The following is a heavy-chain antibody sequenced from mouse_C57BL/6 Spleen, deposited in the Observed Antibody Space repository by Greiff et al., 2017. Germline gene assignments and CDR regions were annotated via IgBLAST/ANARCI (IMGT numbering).Heavy chain of an antibody. D-gene: IGHD2-5*01. CDR1: GYTFTSYW. Sequence: QVQLQQPGAELVMPGASVKLSCKASGYTFTSYWMHWVKQRPGQGLEWIGEIEPSDSYTNYNQKFKGKSTLTVDKSSSTAYMQLSSLTSEDSAVYYCARSYSNYGYYAMDYWCQGTSVTVSS. J-gene: IGHJ4*01. CDR2: IEPSDSYT. CDR3: ARSYSNYGYYAMDY. V-gene: IGHV1-69*01.